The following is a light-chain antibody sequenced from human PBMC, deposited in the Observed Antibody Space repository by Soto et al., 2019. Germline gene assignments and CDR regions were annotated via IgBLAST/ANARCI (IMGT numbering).Light chain of an antibody. J-gene: IGKJ3*01. CDR3: QQRSSWPPFT. Sequence: EIALTQSPATLSLSPGERATLSCRASQSVSSYLAWYQQKPGQAPRLLIYDASNRATGIPARFSGSGSGTDFTLTISSLEPEDFAVYYCQQRSSWPPFTFGPGTKVDSK. CDR1: QSVSSY. CDR2: DAS. V-gene: IGKV3-11*01.